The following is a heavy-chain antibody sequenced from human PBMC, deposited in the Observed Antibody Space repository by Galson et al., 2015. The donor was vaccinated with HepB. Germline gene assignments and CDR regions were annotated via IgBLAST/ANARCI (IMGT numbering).Heavy chain of an antibody. CDR1: GGTFRNHI. CDR2: IIPIFGTA. J-gene: IGHJ5*02. D-gene: IGHD2-21*01. CDR3: ASDLGIGLGWNNWFDP. Sequence: SVKVSCKASGGTFRNHIFSWVRQAPGQGLEWMGGIIPIFGTANYAQKFQGRLTITTDESTSTAYMELSSLTSDDTAVYYCASDLGIGLGWNNWFDPWGQGSQVIVSS. V-gene: IGHV1-69*05.